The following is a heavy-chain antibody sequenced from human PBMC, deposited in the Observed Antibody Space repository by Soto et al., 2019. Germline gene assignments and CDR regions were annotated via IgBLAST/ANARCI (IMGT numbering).Heavy chain of an antibody. CDR3: ARSDFDWLSKARYYFDY. CDR1: GGSISSYY. V-gene: IGHV4-59*12. CDR2: IYYSGST. D-gene: IGHD3-9*01. J-gene: IGHJ4*02. Sequence: SETLSLTCTVSGGSISSYYWSWIRQPPGKGLEWIGYIYYSGSTNYNPSLKSRVTISVGTSKNQFSLKLSSVTAADTAVYYCARSDFDWLSKARYYFDYWGQGTLVTVSS.